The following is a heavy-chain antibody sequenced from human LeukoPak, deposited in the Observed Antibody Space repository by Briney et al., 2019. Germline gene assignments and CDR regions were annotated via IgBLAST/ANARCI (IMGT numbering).Heavy chain of an antibody. J-gene: IGHJ4*02. D-gene: IGHD3-16*01. V-gene: IGHV4-39*07. Sequence: SETLSLTCTVSGGSISSSSHYWGWIRQPPGKGLEWIGSIYYSGSTYYNPSLKSRVTISVDTSKNQFSLKLSSVTAADTAVYYCARVLPGLHSYYFDYWGQGTLVTVSS. CDR2: IYYSGST. CDR3: ARVLPGLHSYYFDY. CDR1: GGSISSSSHY.